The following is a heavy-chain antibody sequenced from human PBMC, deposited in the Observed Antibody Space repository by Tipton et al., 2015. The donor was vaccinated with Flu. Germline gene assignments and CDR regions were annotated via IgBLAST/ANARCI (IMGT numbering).Heavy chain of an antibody. Sequence: SLRLSCAASGFTFSGYGMHWVRQAPGKGLEWVAFIRHDGSDKYYADSGKGRFTISRDDSKNALYLLINSLRAEDTAVYYCAKDGWDSSGWYPFDYWGQGTLVTVSS. CDR3: AKDGWDSSGWYPFDY. CDR2: IRHDGSDK. J-gene: IGHJ4*02. D-gene: IGHD6-19*01. V-gene: IGHV3-30*02. CDR1: GFTFSGYG.